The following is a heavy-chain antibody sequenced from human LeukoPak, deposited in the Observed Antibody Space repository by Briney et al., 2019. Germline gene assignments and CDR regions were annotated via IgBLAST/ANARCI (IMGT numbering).Heavy chain of an antibody. Sequence: SQTLSLTCAVSGGSISSGGYSWSWIRQPPGKGLEWIGYIYHSGSTYYNPSLKSRVTISVDRSKNQFSLKLGSVTAADTAVYYCARGIAAAEDAFDIWGQGTMVTVSS. V-gene: IGHV4-30-2*01. D-gene: IGHD6-13*01. CDR3: ARGIAAAEDAFDI. CDR2: IYHSGST. J-gene: IGHJ3*02. CDR1: GGSISSGGYS.